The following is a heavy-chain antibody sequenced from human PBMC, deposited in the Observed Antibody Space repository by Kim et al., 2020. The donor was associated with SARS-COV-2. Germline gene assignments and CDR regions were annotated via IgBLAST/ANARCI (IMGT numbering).Heavy chain of an antibody. Sequence: ASVKVSCKASGYTFTGYYMHWVRQAPGQGLEWMGWINPNSGGTNYAQKFQGRVTMTRDTSISTAYMELSRLRSDDTAVYYCAREGVRARTTGTHDAFDIWGQGTMVTVSS. CDR3: AREGVRARTTGTHDAFDI. V-gene: IGHV1-2*02. CDR1: GYTFTGYY. CDR2: INPNSGGT. J-gene: IGHJ3*02. D-gene: IGHD1-1*01.